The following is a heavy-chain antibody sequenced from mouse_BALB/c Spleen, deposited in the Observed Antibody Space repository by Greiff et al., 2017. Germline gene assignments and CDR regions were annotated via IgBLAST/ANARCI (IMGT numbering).Heavy chain of an antibody. J-gene: IGHJ4*01. CDR3: ARSHFTTDTYAMDY. V-gene: IGHV2-9*02. D-gene: IGHD1-1*01. CDR2: IWAGGST. CDR1: GFSLTSYG. Sequence: VQLQESGPGLVAPSQSLSITCTVSGFSLTSYGVHWVRQPPGKGLEWLGVIWAGGSTNYNSALMSRLSISKDNSKSQVFLKMNSLQTDDTAMYYCARSHFTTDTYAMDYWGQGTSVTVSS.